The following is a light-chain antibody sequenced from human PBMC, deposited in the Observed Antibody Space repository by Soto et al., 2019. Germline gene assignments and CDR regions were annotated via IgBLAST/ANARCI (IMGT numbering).Light chain of an antibody. CDR2: DAS. V-gene: IGKV3D-20*02. CDR3: QQTYTSLEIT. J-gene: IGKJ5*01. Sequence: IVVTQSPATLSLSPGERATLSCRASQSVSSKLAWYQKKPGQAPTLLLCDASSRASGTPERFSGSGSGTDFTLTISILETEDFAIYYCQQTYTSLEITFCQGTRLEIK. CDR1: QSVSSK.